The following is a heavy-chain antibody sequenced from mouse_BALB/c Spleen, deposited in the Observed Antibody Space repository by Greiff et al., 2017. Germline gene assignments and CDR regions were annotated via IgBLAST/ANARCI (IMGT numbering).Heavy chain of an antibody. V-gene: IGHV2-9*02. D-gene: IGHD2-1*01. CDR2: IWAGGST. J-gene: IGHJ4*01. CDR1: GFSLTSYG. CDR3: ARGNYYYAMDY. Sequence: VQLQESGPGLVAPSQSLSITCTVSGFSLTSYGVHWVRQPPGKGLEWLGVIWAGGSTNYNSALMSRLSISKDNSKSQVFLKMNSLQTDDTAMYYCARGNYYYAMDYWGQGTSVTVSS.